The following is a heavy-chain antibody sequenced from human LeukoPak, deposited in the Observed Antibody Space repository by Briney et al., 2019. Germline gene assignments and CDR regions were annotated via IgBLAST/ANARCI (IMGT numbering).Heavy chain of an antibody. CDR3: ARLYYSYGIMDFDY. CDR1: GYSISGGYY. CDR2: IYHSGST. Sequence: PSETLSLTCAVSGYSISGGYYWGWIRQPPGKGLEWIGSIYHSGSTYYNPSLKSRVTISVDTSKNQFSLKLSSVTAADTAVYYCARLYYSYGIMDFDYWGQGTLVTVSS. V-gene: IGHV4-38-2*01. D-gene: IGHD5-18*01. J-gene: IGHJ4*02.